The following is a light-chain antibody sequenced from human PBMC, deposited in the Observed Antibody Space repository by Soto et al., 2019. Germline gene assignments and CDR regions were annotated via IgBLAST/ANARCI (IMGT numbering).Light chain of an antibody. CDR2: AAY. V-gene: IGKV1-27*01. CDR3: QKYNRAPLT. CDR1: QGIGVY. J-gene: IGKJ4*01. Sequence: DIQMTQSPSSLSASLGDRVTITCRASQGIGVYLAWFQQKPGNVPKLLIYAAYTLQSGVPSRFSGSGSGTDFTLTISSLQPEDVATYYCQKYNRAPLTFGGGTKVEIK.